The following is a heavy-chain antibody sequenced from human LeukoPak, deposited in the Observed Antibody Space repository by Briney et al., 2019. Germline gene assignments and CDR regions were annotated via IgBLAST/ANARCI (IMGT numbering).Heavy chain of an antibody. V-gene: IGHV3-11*04. J-gene: IGHJ5*02. CDR3: ARATMVIRSNWFDP. CDR2: ISSSGSTK. D-gene: IGHD3-10*01. CDR1: GFTFSDYY. Sequence: GGSLRLSCAASGFTFSDYYMSWIRQALGKGLEWVSYISSSGSTKYYADSVKGRFTNSRDNAKNSLYLQMNSLRAEDTAVYYCARATMVIRSNWFDPWVQGTLVTVSS.